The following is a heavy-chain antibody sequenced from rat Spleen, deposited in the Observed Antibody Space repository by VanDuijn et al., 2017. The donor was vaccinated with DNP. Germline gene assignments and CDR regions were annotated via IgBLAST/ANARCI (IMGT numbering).Heavy chain of an antibody. V-gene: IGHV5-29*01. Sequence: EVQLVESGGGLVQPGRSLKLSCAASGFPFSNYVMAWVRQAPTKGLEWVASLSFDGTTSYYRDSVKGRFTISRDNAKSSLYLQMNSLRSEDTATYYCAGCTTDYWFAYWGQGTLVTVSS. J-gene: IGHJ3*01. CDR1: GFPFSNYV. CDR3: AGCTTDYWFAY. CDR2: LSFDGTTS. D-gene: IGHD1-6*01.